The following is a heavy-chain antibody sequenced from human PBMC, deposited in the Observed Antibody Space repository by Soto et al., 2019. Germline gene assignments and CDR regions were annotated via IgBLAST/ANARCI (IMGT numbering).Heavy chain of an antibody. CDR3: TTDHSESYSGYDTLDY. J-gene: IGHJ4*02. Sequence: PGGSLKISCAASGFTFSNAWMSWVRQAPGKGLEWVGRIKSKTDGGTTDYAAPVKGRFTISRDDSKNTLYLQVNSLKTEDTAVYYCTTDHSESYSGYDTLDYWGQGTLVTVSS. CDR1: GFTFSNAW. CDR2: IKSKTDGGTT. V-gene: IGHV3-15*01. D-gene: IGHD5-12*01.